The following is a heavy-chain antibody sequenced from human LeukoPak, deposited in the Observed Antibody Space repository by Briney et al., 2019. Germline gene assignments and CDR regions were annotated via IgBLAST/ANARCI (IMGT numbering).Heavy chain of an antibody. Sequence: SETLSLTCIVSGASISSHYWSWMRQPPGKGLEWNGYIYHSGSTKYNPSLKSRVAISVDTSKNQFSLKLRSMTAADTAIYYCYVESEYGDYDYWGQGTLVAVSS. D-gene: IGHD4-17*01. CDR2: IYHSGST. CDR1: GASISSHY. V-gene: IGHV4-59*11. CDR3: YVESEYGDYDY. J-gene: IGHJ4*02.